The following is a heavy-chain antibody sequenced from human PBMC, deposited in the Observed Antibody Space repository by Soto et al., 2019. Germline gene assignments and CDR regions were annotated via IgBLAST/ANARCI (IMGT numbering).Heavy chain of an antibody. D-gene: IGHD2-15*01. V-gene: IGHV4-61*01. J-gene: IGHJ4*02. CDR1: GGGVNSGSYY. CDR3: ARGHCSGGSCRSQFDY. CDR2: IYYSGST. Sequence: SETLSLTGALCGGGVNSGSYYWSWIRKPPGKGLEWVGYIYYSGSTNYNPSPKTRVTTSVEASENQFSLQLSSVTAADRAVYYCARGHCSGGSCRSQFDYWGQVTLRTVSS.